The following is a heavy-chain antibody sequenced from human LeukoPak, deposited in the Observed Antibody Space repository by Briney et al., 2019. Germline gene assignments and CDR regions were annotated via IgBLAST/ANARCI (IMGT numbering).Heavy chain of an antibody. Sequence: GGSLRLSCAASGFTFSSYSMNWVRQAPGKGLEWVSSISSSSSYIYYADSVKGRFTISRDNAKNSLYLQMNSLRAEDTAVYYCARDDILTGYLDYWGQGTLVTVSS. CDR1: GFTFSSYS. CDR2: ISSSSSYI. J-gene: IGHJ4*02. D-gene: IGHD3-9*01. CDR3: ARDDILTGYLDY. V-gene: IGHV3-21*01.